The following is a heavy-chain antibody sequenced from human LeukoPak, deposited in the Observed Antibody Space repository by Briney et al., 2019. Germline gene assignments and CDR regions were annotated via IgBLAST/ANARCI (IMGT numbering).Heavy chain of an antibody. J-gene: IGHJ4*02. V-gene: IGHV3-30-3*01. CDR1: GFTLSNHA. CDR2: ISSDGSNK. D-gene: IGHD3-16*01. Sequence: GGSLRLSCAVSGFTLSNHAMHWVRQAPGKGLEWVAVISSDGSNKYYADSVKGRFTISRDNAKNSLYLQMNSLRAEDMAVYYCTREAREAGGFDYWGQGTLVTVSS. CDR3: TREAREAGGFDY.